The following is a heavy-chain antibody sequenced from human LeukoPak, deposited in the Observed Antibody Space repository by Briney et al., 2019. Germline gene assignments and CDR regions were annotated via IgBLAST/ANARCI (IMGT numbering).Heavy chain of an antibody. V-gene: IGHV1-46*01. CDR1: GYTFTSYY. Sequence: ASVKVSCTASGYTFTSYYMHWVRQAPGQGLEWMGIINPSGGSTSYAQKFQGRVTMTRDASTSTVYMELSGLRSEDTAVYYCARPVYDSSGYYYWGQGTLVTVSS. CDR3: ARPVYDSSGYYY. CDR2: INPSGGST. D-gene: IGHD3-22*01. J-gene: IGHJ4*02.